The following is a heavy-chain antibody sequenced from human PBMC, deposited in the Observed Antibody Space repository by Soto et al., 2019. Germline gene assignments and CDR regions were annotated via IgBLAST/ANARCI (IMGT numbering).Heavy chain of an antibody. Sequence: PXGSLRLSCTASGVPHSSFAMMWVRQAPGKGLECVSGIYGSGRGIEYADSVKGRFTISRDNSKNTVYLQMTDLRADDTAVYYCAKDAVYNDGLWLMDHWGQGTQVTVSS. J-gene: IGHJ1*01. CDR1: GVPHSSFA. V-gene: IGHV3-23*05. CDR2: IYGSGRGI. D-gene: IGHD2-21*01. CDR3: AKDAVYNDGLWLMDH.